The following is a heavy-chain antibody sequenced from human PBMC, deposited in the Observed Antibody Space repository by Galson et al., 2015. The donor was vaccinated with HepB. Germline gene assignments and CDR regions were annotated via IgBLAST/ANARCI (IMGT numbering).Heavy chain of an antibody. J-gene: IGHJ3*01. CDR2: ISGSNGNT. V-gene: IGHV1-18*01. D-gene: IGHD3-3*01. Sequence: SVKVSCKASGYTFTSFGITWVRQAPGQGLEWVGWISGSNGNTKYGQKFQGRVTLTTETSTNTVYMKLRSLRSDDTAVYYSASQGDVRGDGFCLWGQRTMVTVSS. CDR3: ASQGDVRGDGFCL. CDR1: GYTFTSFG.